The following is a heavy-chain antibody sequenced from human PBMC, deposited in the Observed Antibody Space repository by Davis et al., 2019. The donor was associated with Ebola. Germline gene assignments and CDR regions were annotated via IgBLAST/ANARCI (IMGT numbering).Heavy chain of an antibody. V-gene: IGHV1-18*01. D-gene: IGHD3-22*01. CDR3: ARDLLNYYDSSGSWFNP. Sequence: AASVKVSCKASGYTFTSYGISWVRQAPGQGLEWMGWISAYNGNTNYAQKLQGRVTMTTDTSTSTAYMELRSLRSDDTAVYYCARDLLNYYDSSGSWFNPWGQGVLVTVSS. J-gene: IGHJ5*02. CDR2: ISAYNGNT. CDR1: GYTFTSYG.